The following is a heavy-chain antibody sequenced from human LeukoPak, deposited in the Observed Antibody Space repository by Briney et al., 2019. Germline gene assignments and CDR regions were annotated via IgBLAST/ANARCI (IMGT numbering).Heavy chain of an antibody. CDR3: ARVLGYCSSTSCLPWFDP. J-gene: IGHJ5*02. V-gene: IGHV1-69*04. CDR1: GGTFSSYA. CDR2: IIPILGIA. Sequence: SVKVSCKASGGTFSSYAISWVRQAPGQGLEWMGRIIPILGIANYAQKFRGRVTITADKSTSTAYMELSSLRSEDTAVYYCARVLGYCSSTSCLPWFDPWGQGTLVTVSS. D-gene: IGHD2-2*01.